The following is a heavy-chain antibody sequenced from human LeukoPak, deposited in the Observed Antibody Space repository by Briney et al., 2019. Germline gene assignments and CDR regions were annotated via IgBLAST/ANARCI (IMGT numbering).Heavy chain of an antibody. D-gene: IGHD4-23*01. Sequence: PSQTLSLTCTVSGGSISSSGYYWSWVRQHPGKGLEWIGYIYYSGNTYYNPSLKSRVTISVDTSKKQFSLKLSSVTAADTAVCYCAERNGVVITPTLWFDPWGQGTLATVSS. CDR2: IYYSGNT. CDR3: AERNGVVITPTLWFDP. V-gene: IGHV4-31*03. CDR1: GGSISSSGYY. J-gene: IGHJ5*02.